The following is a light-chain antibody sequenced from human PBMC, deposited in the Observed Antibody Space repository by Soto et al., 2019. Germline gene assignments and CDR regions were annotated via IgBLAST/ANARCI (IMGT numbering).Light chain of an antibody. CDR1: QSVSSRY. CDR3: GQQCRYSSW. J-gene: IGKJ3*01. CDR2: GAS. Sequence: PGERATLSCRASQSVSSRYLAWYQQKPGQAPRLLIYGASSRATGIPDRFSGSGSGTDFTLTISRFELKHNAAYDCGQQCRYSSWFALGITVFIK. V-gene: IGKV3-20*01.